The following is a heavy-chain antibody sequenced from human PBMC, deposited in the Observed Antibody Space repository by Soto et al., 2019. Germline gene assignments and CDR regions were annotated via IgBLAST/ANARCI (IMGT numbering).Heavy chain of an antibody. CDR1: GYTLTSYA. V-gene: IGHV1-3*01. D-gene: IGHD2-2*01. Sequence: ASVKVSCKTSGYTLTSYAMHWVRQAPGQRLEWMGWINAGDGDTKYSQKFQGRVTITRDTFANTAYLEVSSLRSEDTAIYYCARETQLRGLYSHYYGADVCGQGTTVTVSS. CDR3: ARETQLRGLYSHYYGADV. CDR2: INAGDGDT. J-gene: IGHJ6*02.